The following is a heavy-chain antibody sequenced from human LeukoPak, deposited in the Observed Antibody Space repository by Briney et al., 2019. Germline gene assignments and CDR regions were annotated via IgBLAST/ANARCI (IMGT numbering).Heavy chain of an antibody. V-gene: IGHV4-39*01. D-gene: IGHD2-21*01. CDR1: GGSISSSSYY. J-gene: IGHJ4*02. Sequence: SETLSLTCTVSGGSISSSSYYWGWIRQPPGKGLEWIGTIYKSGSTYYNPSLKSRVTISVDTSKNQFALKLSSVTAADTAMYYCARQGPYCGGDCSNYLDFWGQGTLVTVSS. CDR3: ARQGPYCGGDCSNYLDF. CDR2: IYKSGST.